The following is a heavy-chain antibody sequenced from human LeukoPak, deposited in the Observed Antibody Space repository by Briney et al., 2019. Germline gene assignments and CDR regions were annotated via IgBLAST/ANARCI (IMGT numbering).Heavy chain of an antibody. J-gene: IGHJ4*02. D-gene: IGHD6-19*01. V-gene: IGHV1-2*02. CDR3: ARGPGAAVAGTSVGNFDY. CDR1: GYTFTGYY. CDR2: INPNSGGT. Sequence: ASVKVSCKASGYTFTGYYMHWVRQALGQGLEWMGWINPNSGGTNYAQKFQGRVTITADKSTSTAYMELSSLRSEDTAVYYCARGPGAAVAGTSVGNFDYWGQGTLVTVSS.